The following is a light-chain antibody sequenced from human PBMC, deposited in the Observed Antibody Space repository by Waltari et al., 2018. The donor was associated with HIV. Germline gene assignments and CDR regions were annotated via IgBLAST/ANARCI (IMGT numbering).Light chain of an antibody. CDR2: EVT. CDR3: CSYAGVDTPVV. J-gene: IGLJ2*01. V-gene: IGLV2-23*02. CDR1: SSDVGSYNL. Sequence: QSALTQPASSSGAPGQSITISCSGTSSDVGSYNLVSWYQQHPGKVPKLIIYEVTKRPSDFSNRFSASKSGDTASLTISGLQPEDEAVYYCCSYAGVDTPVVFGGGTKLTVL.